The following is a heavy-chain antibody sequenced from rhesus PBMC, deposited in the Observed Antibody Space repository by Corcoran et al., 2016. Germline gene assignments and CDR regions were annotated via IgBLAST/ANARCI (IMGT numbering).Heavy chain of an antibody. CDR3: ARESSSGHYFDY. V-gene: IGHV4S7*01. J-gene: IGHJ4*01. D-gene: IGHD6-31*01. CDR1: GGSISGGYG. Sequence: QLQLQESGPGLVKPSETLSLTCAVSGGSISGGYGWSWIRQPPGMGLGWIGHIFGSIGSTYFNPSLKSRVTISTDTSKNKFALKRSSVTAADTAVYYCARESSSGHYFDYWGQGVLVTVSS. CDR2: IFGSIGST.